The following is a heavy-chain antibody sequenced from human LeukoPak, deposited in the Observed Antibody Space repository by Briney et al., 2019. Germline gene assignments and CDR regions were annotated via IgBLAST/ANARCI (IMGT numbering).Heavy chain of an antibody. CDR1: GGTFNHFA. Sequence: ASVKVSCKVSGGTFNHFALSWVRQAPGQGLEWVGGTIRVSGTTKYAQNLQGRVKVTADGSTSTAYMEMSSLRSEDTAIYYCASPMYYYDVWSGYPPFDYWGQGTLVTVSS. V-gene: IGHV1-69*13. D-gene: IGHD3-3*01. J-gene: IGHJ4*02. CDR2: TIRVSGTT. CDR3: ASPMYYYDVWSGYPPFDY.